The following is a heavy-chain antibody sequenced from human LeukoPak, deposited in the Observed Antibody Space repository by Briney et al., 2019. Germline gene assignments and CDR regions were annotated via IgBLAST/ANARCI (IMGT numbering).Heavy chain of an antibody. J-gene: IGHJ4*02. D-gene: IGHD1-1*01. CDR1: SGSISSGSYY. CDR3: ARANEEAFDY. Sequence: SQTLSLTCTVSSGSISSGSYYWSWIRQPPGKGLEWIGYIYHSGSTYYNPSLKSRVTISVDRSKNQFSLKLSSVTAADTAVYYCARANEEAFDYWGQGTLVTVSS. V-gene: IGHV4-30-2*01. CDR2: IYHSGST.